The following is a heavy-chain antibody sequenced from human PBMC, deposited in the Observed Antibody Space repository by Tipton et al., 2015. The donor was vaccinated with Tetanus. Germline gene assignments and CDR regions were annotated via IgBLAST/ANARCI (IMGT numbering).Heavy chain of an antibody. V-gene: IGHV5-51*01. J-gene: IGHJ4*02. Sequence: QLVQSGGEVKKPGESLKISCKGSGYIFNNYWIGWVRQKPGKGLEWMGIIYPGDSDTRYSPPFQGQVTISVDKSINTAYLQWSSLKASDTSMFYCARAHCTDGVRNFDFWGQGALVAVAS. D-gene: IGHD2-8*01. CDR3: ARAHCTDGVRNFDF. CDR1: GYIFNNYW. CDR2: IYPGDSDT.